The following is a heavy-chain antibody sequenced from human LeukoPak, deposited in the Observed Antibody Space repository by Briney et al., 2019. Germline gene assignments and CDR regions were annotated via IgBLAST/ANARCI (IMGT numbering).Heavy chain of an antibody. CDR2: ISYDGSNK. CDR1: GFTFSSYA. V-gene: IGHV3-30-3*01. D-gene: IGHD2-2*01. Sequence: SGGSLRLPCAASGFTFSSYAMHWVRQAPGKGLEWVAVISYDGSNKYYADSVKGRFTISRDNSKNALYLQMNSLRAEDTAVYYCARAPRSFQVIPVAPDNWGQGTLVTVSS. CDR3: ARAPRSFQVIPVAPDN. J-gene: IGHJ4*02.